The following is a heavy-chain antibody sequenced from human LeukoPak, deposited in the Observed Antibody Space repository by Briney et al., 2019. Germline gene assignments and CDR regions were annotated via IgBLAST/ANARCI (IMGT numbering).Heavy chain of an antibody. CDR3: ASAHYDYVWGSYRHSNFDY. CDR2: ISSSSSYI. V-gene: IGHV3-21*01. J-gene: IGHJ4*02. CDR1: GFTFSTYS. D-gene: IGHD3-16*02. Sequence: GGSLRLSCVASGFTFSTYSMNWVRQAPGKGLEWVSSISSSSSYIYYADSVKGRFTISRDNAKNSLYLQMNSLRAEDTAVYYCASAHYDYVWGSYRHSNFDYWGQGTLVTVSS.